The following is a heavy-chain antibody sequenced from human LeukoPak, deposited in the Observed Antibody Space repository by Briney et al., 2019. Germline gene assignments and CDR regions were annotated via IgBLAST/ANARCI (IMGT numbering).Heavy chain of an antibody. J-gene: IGHJ6*03. V-gene: IGHV1-69*01. CDR2: IIPIFGTA. Sequence: SVKVSCKASGGTFSSYAISWVRQAPGQGLEWMGGIIPIFGTANYAQKFQGRVTITADESTSTAYMELSSLRSEDTAVYYCARVWEAVARTGYYYYHYMDVWGKGTTVTVSS. CDR1: GGTFSSYA. CDR3: ARVWEAVARTGYYYYHYMDV. D-gene: IGHD6-19*01.